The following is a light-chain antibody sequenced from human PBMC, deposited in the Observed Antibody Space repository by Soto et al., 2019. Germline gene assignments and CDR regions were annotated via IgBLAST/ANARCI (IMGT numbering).Light chain of an antibody. CDR3: QQYGTSPPTT. CDR1: QSVSSSY. V-gene: IGKV3-20*01. J-gene: IGKJ4*01. Sequence: EIVLTQSPGTLSLSPGERATLSCRASQSVSSSYLAWYQRKPGQAPRLLIYGASSRATGIPDRFSGSGSGTDLTLTISRLEPEDFAVYYCQQYGTSPPTTFGGGTKVEIK. CDR2: GAS.